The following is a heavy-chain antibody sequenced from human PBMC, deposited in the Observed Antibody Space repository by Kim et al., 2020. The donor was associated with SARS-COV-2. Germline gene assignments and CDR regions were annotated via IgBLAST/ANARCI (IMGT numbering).Heavy chain of an antibody. CDR1: GFTFSSYA. CDR3: ARDPDLTATIRDYFDY. Sequence: GGSLRLSCAASGFTFSSYAMHWVRQAPGKGLEWVAVISYDGSNKYYADSVKGRFTISRDNSKNTLYLQMNSLRAEDTAVYYCARDPDLTATIRDYFDYWGQGTLVTVSS. V-gene: IGHV3-30-3*01. CDR2: ISYDGSNK. D-gene: IGHD1-7*01. J-gene: IGHJ4*02.